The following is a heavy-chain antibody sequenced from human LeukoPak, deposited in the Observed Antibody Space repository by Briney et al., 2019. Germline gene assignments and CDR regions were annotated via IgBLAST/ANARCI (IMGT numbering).Heavy chain of an antibody. J-gene: IGHJ4*02. CDR3: AKGLGDYDISTYFDY. Sequence: PGGSLRLSCAASGFTFSDYYMSWIRQAPGKGLEWVSYISSSSSTIYYADSVKGRFTISRDNAKNSLYLQMNSLRAEDTAVYYCAKGLGDYDISTYFDYWGQGTLVTVSS. V-gene: IGHV3-11*01. CDR2: ISSSSSTI. D-gene: IGHD3-9*01. CDR1: GFTFSDYY.